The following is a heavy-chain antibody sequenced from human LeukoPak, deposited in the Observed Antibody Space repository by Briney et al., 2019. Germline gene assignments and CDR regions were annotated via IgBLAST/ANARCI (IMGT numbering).Heavy chain of an antibody. CDR2: IFYSGST. CDR1: GGSTTSYY. CDR3: ARQNGGNLPLLD. J-gene: IGHJ4*02. Sequence: SETLSLTCTVSGGSTTSYYWSWVRQPPGKGLEWIGYIFYSGSTDYNPSLKSRVTISEDRSTNQFSLKLTSSTAVDTAVYYCARQNGGNLPLLDWGQGTLVTVSS. V-gene: IGHV4-59*08. D-gene: IGHD4-23*01.